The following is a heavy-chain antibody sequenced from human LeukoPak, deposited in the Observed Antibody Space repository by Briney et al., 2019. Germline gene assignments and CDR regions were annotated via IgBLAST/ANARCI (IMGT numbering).Heavy chain of an antibody. CDR3: AREPPSSYYGMDV. V-gene: IGHV4-4*07. D-gene: IGHD1-14*01. CDR2: IYTSGST. J-gene: IGHJ6*02. CDR1: GGSINSYY. Sequence: PSETLSLTCTVSGGSINSYYWSWIRQPPGKGLEWIGRIYTSGSTNYNPSLKSRVTMSVDTSKNQFSLKLSSVTAADTAVYYCAREPPSSYYGMDVWGQGTTVTVSS.